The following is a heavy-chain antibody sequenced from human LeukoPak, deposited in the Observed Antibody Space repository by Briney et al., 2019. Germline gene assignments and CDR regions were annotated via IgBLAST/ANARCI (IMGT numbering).Heavy chain of an antibody. CDR2: INPNSGGT. CDR3: ARDVSGSYDY. Sequence: ASVRVSCKTSGYTFTSYYVHWVRQAPGQGLEWMGWINPNSGGTHYTQKFQGRVTLTRDASISTAYMELSSLRSDDTALYYCARDVSGSYDYWGQGTLVTVSS. J-gene: IGHJ4*02. CDR1: GYTFTSYY. D-gene: IGHD1-26*01. V-gene: IGHV1-2*02.